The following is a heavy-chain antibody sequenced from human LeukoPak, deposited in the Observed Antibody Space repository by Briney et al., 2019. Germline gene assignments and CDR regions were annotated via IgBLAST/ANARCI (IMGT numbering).Heavy chain of an antibody. CDR1: AFTFSTCV. J-gene: IGHJ4*02. V-gene: IGHV3-23*01. CDR3: AKGGSGSYYDRFDY. Sequence: GGSLRLSCAAYAFTFSTCVVGWVRPAPGKGLEWVSVISTTGDVTFYADSVKGRFTISRDNSKNTPYLQMSSLRVEDTAIYYCAKGGSGSYYDRFDYWGQGTLVTVSS. CDR2: ISTTGDVT. D-gene: IGHD1-26*01.